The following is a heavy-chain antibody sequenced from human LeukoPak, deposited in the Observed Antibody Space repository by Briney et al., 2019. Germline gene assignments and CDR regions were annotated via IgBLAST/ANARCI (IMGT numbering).Heavy chain of an antibody. V-gene: IGHV4-4*07. Sequence: GSLRLSCAASGFTFSSYWMSWVRQAPGKGLEWIGHIYTGGGTNYNPSLKSRVTMSLDTSKNQFSLKLSSVTAADTAVYYCARDKYYGSGNYGKYNWFDPWGQGALVTVSS. D-gene: IGHD3-10*01. CDR2: IYTGGGT. CDR1: GFTFSSYW. J-gene: IGHJ5*02. CDR3: ARDKYYGSGNYGKYNWFDP.